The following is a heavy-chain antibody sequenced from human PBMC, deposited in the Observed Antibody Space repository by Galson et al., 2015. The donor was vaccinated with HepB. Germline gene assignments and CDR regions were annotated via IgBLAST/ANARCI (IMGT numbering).Heavy chain of an antibody. D-gene: IGHD3-22*01. CDR2: IVVGSGNT. Sequence: SVKVSCKASGFTFTSSAMQWVRQARGQRLEWIGWIVVGSGNTNYAQKFQERVTITRDMSTSTAYMELSSLRSEDTAVYYCAAIRGYYDSRDKDYWGQGTLVTVSS. J-gene: IGHJ4*02. CDR3: AAIRGYYDSRDKDY. V-gene: IGHV1-58*02. CDR1: GFTFTSSA.